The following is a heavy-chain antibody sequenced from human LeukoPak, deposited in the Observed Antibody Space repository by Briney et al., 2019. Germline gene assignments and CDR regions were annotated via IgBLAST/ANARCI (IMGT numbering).Heavy chain of an antibody. J-gene: IGHJ4*02. CDR2: ISSSGSTI. Sequence: GGSLRLSCAASGFTFSSYEMNWVRQAPGKGVEWVSYISSSGSTICYADSVKGRFTISRDNAKNSLYLQMNSLRAEDTAVYYCARYYYDSSGYSKFDYWGQGTLVTVSS. V-gene: IGHV3-48*03. CDR1: GFTFSSYE. D-gene: IGHD3-22*01. CDR3: ARYYYDSSGYSKFDY.